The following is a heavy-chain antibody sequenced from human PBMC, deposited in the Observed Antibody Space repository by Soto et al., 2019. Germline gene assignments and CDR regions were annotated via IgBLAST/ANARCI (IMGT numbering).Heavy chain of an antibody. CDR1: GVSLSTRGVG. CDR2: IYWDDDK. Sequence: QITLKESGPTLVKPTQTLTLTCTFSGVSLSTRGVGVGWIRQPPGKAQEWLALIYWDDDKRYSPSLKSRLTHTKDPSKNQVGLTMTNMDPVDKAPYSCAHISSVTTLGDAFDIWGQGTMVTVSS. V-gene: IGHV2-5*02. D-gene: IGHD4-17*01. J-gene: IGHJ3*02. CDR3: AHISSVTTLGDAFDI.